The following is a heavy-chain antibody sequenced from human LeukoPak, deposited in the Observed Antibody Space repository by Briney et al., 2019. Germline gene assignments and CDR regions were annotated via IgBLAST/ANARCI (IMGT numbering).Heavy chain of an antibody. Sequence: PGGSLRLSCAASGFTFSFAAMTWVRQGPGKGLEWVSLISASGGSTYYADSVKVQFTISRDNSKNTVYLQMNSLRAEDTALYYCAKDIQGANWGQGTLVTVSS. V-gene: IGHV3-23*01. CDR2: ISASGGST. CDR3: AKDIQGAN. D-gene: IGHD5-18*01. CDR1: GFTFSFAA. J-gene: IGHJ4*02.